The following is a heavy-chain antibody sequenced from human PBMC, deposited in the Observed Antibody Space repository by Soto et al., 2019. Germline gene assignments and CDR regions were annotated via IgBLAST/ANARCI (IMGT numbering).Heavy chain of an antibody. CDR2: INPSGGST. CDR1: GYTFTNYY. D-gene: IGHD4-17*01. J-gene: IGHJ6*03. Sequence: ASVKVSCKASGYTFTNYYMHWVRQAPGQGLEWMGMINPSGGSTNYAQEFQGRVTMTRDTSTSTVYMELSSLRSEDTAVYYCARGSNGNYYYYYYYMDVWGKGTKVTVSS. CDR3: ARGSNGNYYYYYYYMDV. V-gene: IGHV1-46*03.